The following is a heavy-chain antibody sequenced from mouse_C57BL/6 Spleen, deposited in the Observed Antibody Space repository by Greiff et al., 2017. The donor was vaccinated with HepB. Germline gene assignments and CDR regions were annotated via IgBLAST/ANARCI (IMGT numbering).Heavy chain of an antibody. Sequence: QVQLQQPGAELVKPGASVKMSCKASGYTFTSSWITWVKQRPGQGLEWIGDIYPGSGSTNYNEKFKSKATLTVDTSSSTAYMQLSSLTSEDSAVYYCARTYDDDGAWFAYWGQGTLVTVSA. D-gene: IGHD2-4*01. J-gene: IGHJ3*01. CDR2: IYPGSGST. CDR1: GYTFTSSW. V-gene: IGHV1-55*01. CDR3: ARTYDDDGAWFAY.